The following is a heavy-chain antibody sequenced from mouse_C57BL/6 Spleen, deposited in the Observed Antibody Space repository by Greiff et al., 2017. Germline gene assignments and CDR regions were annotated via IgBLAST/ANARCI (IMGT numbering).Heavy chain of an antibody. CDR3: ASGSNYVFAY. J-gene: IGHJ3*01. V-gene: IGHV1-82*01. CDR2: IYPGDGDT. CDR1: GYAFSSSW. D-gene: IGHD2-5*01. Sequence: VQLQQSGPELVKPGASVKISCKASGYAFSSSWMNWVQQRPGKGLEWIGRIYPGDGDTNSNGKFKGKATLTADKSSSTAYMQLSSLTSEDSAVYFCASGSNYVFAYWGQGTLVTVSA.